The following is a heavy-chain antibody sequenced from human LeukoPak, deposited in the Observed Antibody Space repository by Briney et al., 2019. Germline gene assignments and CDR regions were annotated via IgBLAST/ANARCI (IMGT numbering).Heavy chain of an antibody. CDR1: GGSISSYY. J-gene: IGHJ3*02. CDR2: IYTIVST. D-gene: IGHD3-22*01. Sequence: SETLSLTCTVSGGSISSYYWSWIWQPAGKGLECIGRIYTIVSTKYTPSLKSRVTMSVDTSKNQFSLKLGSVPAADTAVYYCARASVVVITPDAFDIWGQGTMVTVSS. CDR3: ARASVVVITPDAFDI. V-gene: IGHV4-4*07.